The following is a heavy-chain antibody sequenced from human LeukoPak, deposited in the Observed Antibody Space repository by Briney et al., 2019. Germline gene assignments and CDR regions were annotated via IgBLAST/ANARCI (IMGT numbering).Heavy chain of an antibody. V-gene: IGHV3-23*01. D-gene: IGHD3-22*01. CDR1: GFTFSSYA. Sequence: GGSLRLSCAASGFTFSSYAMIWVRQAPGKGLEWGSAISGSGGSTYYADSVKGRFTISRENAKNTLYLQLNSLRAEDTAVYYCAKDRGFGYYDSSGYPDYWGQGTLVTVSS. CDR2: ISGSGGST. J-gene: IGHJ4*02. CDR3: AKDRGFGYYDSSGYPDY.